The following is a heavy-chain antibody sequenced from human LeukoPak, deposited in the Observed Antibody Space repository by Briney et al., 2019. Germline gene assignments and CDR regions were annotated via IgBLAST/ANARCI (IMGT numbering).Heavy chain of an antibody. CDR3: ARADPIDY. CDR2: ISINSGGT. V-gene: IGHV1-2*02. Sequence: ASVTVSCKASGDTVTGSFIHWVRQAPGQGLEWMGWISINSGGTKYAQSFQGRVTMTRDTSITTAYMELSRLTSDDTAVYYCARADPIDYWGPGTLVTVSS. J-gene: IGHJ4*02. CDR1: GDTVTGSF.